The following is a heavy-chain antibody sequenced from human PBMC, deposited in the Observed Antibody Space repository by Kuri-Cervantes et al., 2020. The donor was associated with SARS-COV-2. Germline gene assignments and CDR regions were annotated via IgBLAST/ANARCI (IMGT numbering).Heavy chain of an antibody. V-gene: IGHV1-2*02. J-gene: IGHJ3*02. D-gene: IGHD2-15*01. CDR3: ARLFVVVPAARGRYCSGGSCYLALDI. CDR2: ITPMYAAP. CDR1: GDTFNSYP. Sequence: ASVKVSCKSSGDTFNSYPITWLRQAPGQGLEWMGGITPMYAAPKYAQKFQGRVTMTRDTSISTAYMELSRLRSDDTAVYYCARLFVVVPAARGRYCSGGSCYLALDIWGQGTMVTVSS.